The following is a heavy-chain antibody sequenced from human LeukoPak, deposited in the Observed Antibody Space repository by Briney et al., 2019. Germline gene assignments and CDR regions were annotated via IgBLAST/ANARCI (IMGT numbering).Heavy chain of an antibody. J-gene: IGHJ4*02. CDR1: GFTFRSSW. Sequence: GGSLRLSCAASGFTFRSSWMSWVRQAPGKGLQWVANIKPDASEKYYVDSVKGRFTISRDNAKNTLFLQMNTLRAEDTAVYYCAKDSSGYYWGQGTLVTVST. V-gene: IGHV3-7*04. D-gene: IGHD6-19*01. CDR3: AKDSSGYY. CDR2: IKPDASEK.